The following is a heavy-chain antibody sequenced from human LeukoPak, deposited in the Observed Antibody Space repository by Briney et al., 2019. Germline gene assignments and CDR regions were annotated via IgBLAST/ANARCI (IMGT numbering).Heavy chain of an antibody. D-gene: IGHD5-24*01. J-gene: IGHJ4*02. CDR1: GGSISSSNW. CDR2: ISHIGST. V-gene: IGHV4-4*02. CDR3: ARDRGGYNTLGFNY. Sequence: SGTLSLTCAVSGGSISSSNWWSWVRQPPGKGLEWIGEISHIGSTNYNPSLMSRVTIAVDKSKNQFSLRLGSVTASDTAVYYCARDRGGYNTLGFNYWVQGTLVTVSS.